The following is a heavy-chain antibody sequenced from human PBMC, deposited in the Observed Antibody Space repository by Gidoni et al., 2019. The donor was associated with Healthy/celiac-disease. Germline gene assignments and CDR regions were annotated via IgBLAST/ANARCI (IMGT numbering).Heavy chain of an antibody. CDR2: INHSGST. CDR1: GGSFSGYY. CDR3: ARPQKRRSSSWYVGGMDV. Sequence: QVQLQQWGAGLLKPSETLSLTCAVYGGSFSGYYWSWIRQPPGKGLEWIGEINHSGSTNYNPSLKSRVTISVDTSKNQFSLKLSSVTAADTAVYYCARPQKRRSSSWYVGGMDVWGQGTTVTVSS. J-gene: IGHJ6*02. D-gene: IGHD6-13*01. V-gene: IGHV4-34*01.